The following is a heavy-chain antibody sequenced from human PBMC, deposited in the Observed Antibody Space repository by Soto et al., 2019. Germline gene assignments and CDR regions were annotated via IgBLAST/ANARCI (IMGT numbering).Heavy chain of an antibody. Sequence: HPGGSLRLSCETSGFTFASYAMTWARQAPGKGLEWVSTISSSGVSTYYADSVKGRFTISRDSSKNTLYLQMNSLRAEDTAIYYCVKDWIGNKCSGDGCLANWGQGTLVTVSS. J-gene: IGHJ4*02. CDR2: ISSSGVST. CDR1: GFTFASYA. CDR3: VKDWIGNKCSGDGCLAN. D-gene: IGHD2-15*01. V-gene: IGHV3-23*01.